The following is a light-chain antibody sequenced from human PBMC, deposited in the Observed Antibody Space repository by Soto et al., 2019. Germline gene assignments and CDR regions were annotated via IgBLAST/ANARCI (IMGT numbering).Light chain of an antibody. CDR3: ASYGGSDTWV. CDR1: SSDIGTFNY. J-gene: IGLJ3*02. V-gene: IGLV2-14*01. CDR2: EVS. Sequence: QAVSVSGSPGQSLTLSCSGTSSDIGTFNYVSWYQQHPAKAPRLLIYEVSRRPSGVSDRFSATKSGHTASLTISSLQTEDEADYYCASYGGSDTWVFGGGTQLTVL.